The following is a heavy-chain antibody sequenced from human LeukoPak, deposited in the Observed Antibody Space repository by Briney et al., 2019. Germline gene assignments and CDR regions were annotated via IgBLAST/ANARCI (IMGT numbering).Heavy chain of an antibody. CDR3: ARAGYCSGGSCYFDY. J-gene: IGHJ4*02. CDR2: MNPSGGST. D-gene: IGHD2-15*01. Sequence: ASVKVSCKASGYTFSSYYMHWVRQAPGQGLEWMGIMNPSGGSTRYAQKFQGRVTMTRDTSTSTVYMELTGPRSEDTAMYYCARAGYCSGGSCYFDYWGQGTLVTVSS. CDR1: GYTFSSYY. V-gene: IGHV1-46*01.